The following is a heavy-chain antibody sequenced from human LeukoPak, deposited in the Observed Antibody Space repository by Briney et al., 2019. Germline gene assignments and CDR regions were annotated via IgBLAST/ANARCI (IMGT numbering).Heavy chain of an antibody. D-gene: IGHD6-13*01. J-gene: IGHJ4*02. CDR2: ISDTGST. V-gene: IGHV4-59*02. Sequence: SETLSLTCAVSGGSVSGHYGGWIRQPPGKGLEYIGYISDTGSTNYNPSLRSRLTISVDTSRNQFSLKLNSVTAADTAVYYCARLRRGSSWYYFDYWGQGTLVTVSS. CDR1: GGSVSGHY. CDR3: ARLRRGSSWYYFDY.